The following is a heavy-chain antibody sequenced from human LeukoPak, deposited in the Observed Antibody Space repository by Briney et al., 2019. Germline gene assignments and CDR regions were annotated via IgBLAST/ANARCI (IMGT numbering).Heavy chain of an antibody. CDR2: IHYSGII. J-gene: IGHJ4*02. V-gene: IGHV4-61*08. CDR3: TTILYGANGFDY. Sequence: SETLSLTCTVSGGSISSGDSYWSWIRQPPGKGLEWIGYIHYSGIINYNPSLRGRATMSVDTSKNQLSLKVSSVTAADTAVYYCTTILYGANGFDYWGQGTLVTVSP. D-gene: IGHD4/OR15-4a*01. CDR1: GGSISSGDSY.